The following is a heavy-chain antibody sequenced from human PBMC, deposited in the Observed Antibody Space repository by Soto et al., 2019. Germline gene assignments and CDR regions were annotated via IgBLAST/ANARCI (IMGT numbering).Heavy chain of an antibody. CDR2: ISGSGGST. V-gene: IGHV3-23*01. CDR1: GFTFSSYA. J-gene: IGHJ4*02. D-gene: IGHD5-18*01. Sequence: EVQLLESGGGLVQPGGSLRLSCAASGFTFSSYAMSWVRQAPGKGLEWGSAISGSGGSTYYADSVKGRFTISRDNSKNPLYLQMNSLRAEDTAVYYCANGLQLWQPALSYFDYWGQGTLVTVSS. CDR3: ANGLQLWQPALSYFDY.